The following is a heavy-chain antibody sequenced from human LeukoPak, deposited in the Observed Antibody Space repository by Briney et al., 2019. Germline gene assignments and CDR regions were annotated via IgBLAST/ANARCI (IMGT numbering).Heavy chain of an antibody. J-gene: IGHJ4*02. Sequence: ASVKVSCKASGYTFTSYYMHWVRQAPGQGLEWMGIINPSSGSTSYAQKFQGRVTMTRDTSTSTVYMELSSLRSEDTAVYYCARDVGISSGWYYFDYWGQGTLVTVSS. CDR2: INPSSGST. D-gene: IGHD6-19*01. V-gene: IGHV1-46*01. CDR1: GYTFTSYY. CDR3: ARDVGISSGWYYFDY.